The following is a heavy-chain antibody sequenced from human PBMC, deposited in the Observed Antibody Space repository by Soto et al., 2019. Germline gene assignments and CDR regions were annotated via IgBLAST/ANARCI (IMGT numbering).Heavy chain of an antibody. CDR2: ISYDGSNK. D-gene: IGHD2-15*01. CDR1: GFTFSSYG. J-gene: IGHJ5*02. V-gene: IGHV3-30*18. Sequence: QVQLVESGGGVVQPGRSLRLSCAASGFTFSSYGMHWVRQAPGKGLEWVAVISYDGSNKYYADSVKGRFTISRDNSKNTLYLQMNSLRAEDTAVYYCAKVHEGYCSGGSCYNWFDPWGQGTLVTVSS. CDR3: AKVHEGYCSGGSCYNWFDP.